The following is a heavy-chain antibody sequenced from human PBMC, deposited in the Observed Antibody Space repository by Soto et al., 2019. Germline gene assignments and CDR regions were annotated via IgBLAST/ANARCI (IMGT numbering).Heavy chain of an antibody. CDR2: ISYDGSNK. J-gene: IGHJ6*02. Sequence: QVQLVESGGGVVQPGRSLRLSCAASGFTFSSYGMHWVRQAPGKGLEWVAVISYDGSNKYYADSVKGRFTISRDNSKNTLYLQMNSLRAEDTAVYYCAKDRRIAVIYYYYYYGMDVWGQGTTVTVSS. V-gene: IGHV3-30*18. CDR3: AKDRRIAVIYYYYYYGMDV. CDR1: GFTFSSYG. D-gene: IGHD6-19*01.